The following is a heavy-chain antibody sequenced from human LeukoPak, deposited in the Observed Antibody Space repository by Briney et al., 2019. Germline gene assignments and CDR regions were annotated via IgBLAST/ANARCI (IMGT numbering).Heavy chain of an antibody. CDR2: IYTSGSS. D-gene: IGHD1-14*01. J-gene: IGHJ4*02. CDR3: ARGQSGDRRYFDY. Sequence: PSETLSLTCSVSGGSISSYYWSWIRQPAGKGLEWIGRIYTSGSSNYNPSLESRVTTSVDTSKSQISLKLTSVTAADTAVYYCARGQSGDRRYFDYWGQGTLVTVSS. V-gene: IGHV4-4*07. CDR1: GGSISSYY.